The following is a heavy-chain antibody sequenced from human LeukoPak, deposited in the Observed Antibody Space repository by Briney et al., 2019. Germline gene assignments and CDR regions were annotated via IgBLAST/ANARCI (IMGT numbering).Heavy chain of an antibody. V-gene: IGHV1-8*01. D-gene: IGHD6-19*01. J-gene: IGHJ4*02. CDR3: ARLAVLPPAVDY. Sequence: GASVKVSCKASGYTFTSYDINWVRQATGQGLEWMGWMNPNSGNTGYAQKFQGRVTMTRNTSISTAYLQWSSLKASDTAMYYCARLAVLPPAVDYWGQGTLVTVSS. CDR1: GYTFTSYD. CDR2: MNPNSGNT.